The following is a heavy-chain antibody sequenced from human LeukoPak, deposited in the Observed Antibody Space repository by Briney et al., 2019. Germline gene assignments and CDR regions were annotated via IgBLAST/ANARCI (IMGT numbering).Heavy chain of an antibody. CDR1: GGSISSYY. CDR3: AGSSAHWYFDL. D-gene: IGHD6-6*01. CDR2: INHSGST. V-gene: IGHV4-34*01. J-gene: IGHJ2*01. Sequence: PSETLSLTCTVSGGSISSYYWSWIRQPPGKGLEWIGEINHSGSTNYNPSLKSRVTISVDTSKNQFSLKLSSVTAADTAVYYCAGSSAHWYFDLWGRGTLVTVSS.